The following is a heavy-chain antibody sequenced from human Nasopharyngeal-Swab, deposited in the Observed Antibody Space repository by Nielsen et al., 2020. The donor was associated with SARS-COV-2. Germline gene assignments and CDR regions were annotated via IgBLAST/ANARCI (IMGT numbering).Heavy chain of an antibody. CDR3: ASLRYRYYYYGMDV. V-gene: IGHV4-39*01. CDR1: GGSISSSSYY. J-gene: IGHJ6*02. D-gene: IGHD1-14*01. CDR2: IYYSGST. Sequence: SETLSLTCTVSGGSISSSSYYWGWIRQPPGKGLEWIGSIYYSGSTYYNPSLKSRVTISVDTPKNQFSLKLSSVTAADTAVYYCASLRYRYYYYGMDVWGQGTTVTVSS.